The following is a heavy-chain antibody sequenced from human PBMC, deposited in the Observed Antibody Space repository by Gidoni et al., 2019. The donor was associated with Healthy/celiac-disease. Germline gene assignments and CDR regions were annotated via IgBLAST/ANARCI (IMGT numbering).Heavy chain of an antibody. J-gene: IGHJ3*02. V-gene: IGHV3-53*01. CDR2: IYSGGST. CDR3: ARSNPHYGATTGGNAFDI. Sequence: EVQLVESGGGLIQPGGSLRLSCVTSGFTVSTNYMSWVRQAPGKGLEWVSIIYSGGSTYYADSVKGRFTISRDNSKSTLYLQMNSLRAEDTAVYYCARSNPHYGATTGGNAFDIWGQGTMVTVSS. D-gene: IGHD4-17*01. CDR1: GFTVSTNY.